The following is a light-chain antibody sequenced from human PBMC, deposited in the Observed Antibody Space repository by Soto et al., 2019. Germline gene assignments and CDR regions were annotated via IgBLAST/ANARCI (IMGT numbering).Light chain of an antibody. J-gene: IGKJ5*01. CDR3: RAIT. V-gene: IGKV3-11*01. Sequence: EIVLTQSPATLSLSPGERATLSCRASQSVSSYLAWYQQKPGQPPRLLIYDASNRATGIPARFSGSGSGTDFTLTISSLEPEDFAVYYCRAITFGQGTRLEIK. CDR1: QSVSSY. CDR2: DAS.